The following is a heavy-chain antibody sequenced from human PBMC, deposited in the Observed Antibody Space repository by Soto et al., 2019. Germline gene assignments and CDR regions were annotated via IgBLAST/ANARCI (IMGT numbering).Heavy chain of an antibody. D-gene: IGHD5-18*01. Sequence: PSETLSLTCTVSGDSSVSSSSYYWGWIRQPPGKGLEWIGSIYYTGNTFYSPSFRSRLTISVDTSKSQFSLKLRSVTAADTAVYYCARVERIQLWASGWFDPWGQGTLVTVSS. V-gene: IGHV4-39*07. J-gene: IGHJ5*02. CDR2: IYYTGNT. CDR1: GDSSVSSSSYY. CDR3: ARVERIQLWASGWFDP.